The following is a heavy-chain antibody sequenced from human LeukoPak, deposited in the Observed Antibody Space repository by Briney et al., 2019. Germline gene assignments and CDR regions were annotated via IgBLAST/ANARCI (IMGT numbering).Heavy chain of an antibody. CDR2: IIPIFGTA. Sequence: SVKVSCKASGGTFSSYATSWVRQAPGQGLEWMGGIIPIFGTANYAQKFQGRVTITTDESTSTAYMELSSLRSEDTAVYYCARDNRMGKGYFDYWGQGTLVTVSS. D-gene: IGHD2/OR15-2a*01. J-gene: IGHJ4*02. V-gene: IGHV1-69*05. CDR1: GGTFSSYA. CDR3: ARDNRMGKGYFDY.